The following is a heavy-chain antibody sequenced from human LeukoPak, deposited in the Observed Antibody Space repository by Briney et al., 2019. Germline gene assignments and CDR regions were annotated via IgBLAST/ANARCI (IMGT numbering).Heavy chain of an antibody. CDR2: ITGWSSTI. CDR3: ARGPSGYHNT. V-gene: IGHV3-48*01. Sequence: GGSLRLSCAASGFTFSSYSMHWVRQAPGKGLEWVSYITGWSSTIYYADSVKGRFTISRDNAKNSLYLQMNSLRAEDTAVYHCARGPSGYHNTGGQGTLVTVSS. D-gene: IGHD5-12*01. J-gene: IGHJ4*02. CDR1: GFTFSSYS.